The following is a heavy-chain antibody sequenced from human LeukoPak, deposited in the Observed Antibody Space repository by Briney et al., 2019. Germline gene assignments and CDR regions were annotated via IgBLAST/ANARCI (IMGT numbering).Heavy chain of an antibody. CDR1: GVSISSSNYY. CDR2: IYYSGST. CDR3: ARGGFDY. Sequence: SETLSLTCTVSGVSISSSNYYWGWIRQPPGKGLEWIGSIYYSGSTYYNPSLKSRITISVDTSKNQFSLKLSSVTAADTAVYYCARGGFDYWGQGTLVTVSS. V-gene: IGHV4-39*01. D-gene: IGHD3-10*01. J-gene: IGHJ4*02.